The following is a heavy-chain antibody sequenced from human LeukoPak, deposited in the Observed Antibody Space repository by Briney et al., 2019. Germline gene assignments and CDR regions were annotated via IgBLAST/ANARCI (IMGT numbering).Heavy chain of an antibody. Sequence: PSETLSLTCTVSGGSISSYYWSWIRQPPGKGLEWIGYIYYSGSTNYNPSLKSRVTISVDTSKNQSSLKLSSVTAADTAVYYCARDDSSGYYPTWGQGTLVTVSS. CDR2: IYYSGST. J-gene: IGHJ5*02. D-gene: IGHD3-22*01. CDR1: GGSISSYY. V-gene: IGHV4-59*01. CDR3: ARDDSSGYYPT.